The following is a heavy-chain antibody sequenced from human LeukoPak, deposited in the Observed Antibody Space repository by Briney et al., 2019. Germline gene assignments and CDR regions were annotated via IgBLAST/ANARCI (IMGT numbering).Heavy chain of an antibody. CDR3: ARDHNYGDYGFYYYYYMDV. V-gene: IGHV4-4*07. J-gene: IGHJ6*03. Sequence: SETLSLTCTVSGGSISSYYWSWIRQPAGKGLEWIGRIHTSGSTNYNPSLKSRVTMSVDTSKNQFSLKLSSVTAADTAVYYCARDHNYGDYGFYYYYYMDVWGKGTTVTVSS. CDR1: GGSISSYY. CDR2: IHTSGST. D-gene: IGHD4-17*01.